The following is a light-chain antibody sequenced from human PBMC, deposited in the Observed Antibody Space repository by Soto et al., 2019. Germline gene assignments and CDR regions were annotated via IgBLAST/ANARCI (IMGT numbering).Light chain of an antibody. CDR2: GAS. Sequence: EIVLTQSPGTLSLSPGERATLSCRASQSVSSSYLAWYQQKPGPAPRLLIYGASSRATGIPDRFSGSGSGTYFTLTSSRLEHEVFAVYYCQQYGSSLRTFGQGTKVEIK. CDR1: QSVSSSY. V-gene: IGKV3-20*01. CDR3: QQYGSSLRT. J-gene: IGKJ1*01.